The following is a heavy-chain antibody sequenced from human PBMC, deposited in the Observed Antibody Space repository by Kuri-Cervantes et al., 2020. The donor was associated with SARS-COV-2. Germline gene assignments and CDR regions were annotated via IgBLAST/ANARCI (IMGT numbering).Heavy chain of an antibody. CDR1: GFTFSSYG. CDR3: AKDRGDFWYYYMDV. D-gene: IGHD2-21*02. J-gene: IGHJ6*03. V-gene: IGHV3-30*19. Sequence: GESLKISCAASGFTFSSYGMHWVRQAPGTGLEWVAVVSYNGTNKYYAASVKGRFTISRDNSRNIVYLQMNSLRVEDTALYYCAKDRGDFWYYYMDVWGKGTTVTVSS. CDR2: VSYNGTNK.